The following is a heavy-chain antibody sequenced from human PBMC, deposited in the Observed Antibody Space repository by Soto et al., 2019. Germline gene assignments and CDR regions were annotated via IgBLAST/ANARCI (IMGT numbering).Heavy chain of an antibody. J-gene: IGHJ4*02. D-gene: IGHD3-9*01. CDR3: ARFDYTKYLIEL. CDR1: GYTFTNYG. V-gene: IGHV1-18*01. CDR2: ISTYRGDP. Sequence: ASVKVSCKASGYTFTNYGIGWVRQAPGQVLEWMGWISTYRGDPTYAQKLQGRVTMTTDSSTSTAYMELRSLRSDDTALYYCARFDYTKYLIELWGQGTMVTVSS.